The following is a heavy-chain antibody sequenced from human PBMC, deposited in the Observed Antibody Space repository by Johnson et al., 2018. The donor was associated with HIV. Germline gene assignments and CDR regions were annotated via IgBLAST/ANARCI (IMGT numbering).Heavy chain of an antibody. Sequence: EVQLVESGGGLVQPGGSLRLSCAASGFTVSSNYMSWVRQAPGKGLEWVSVIYSGGSTYYADSVTGRFTISRDNSKNTLYLQMNSLRAEDTAVYYCASSATTVVMEGFAFDIWGQGTMVTVSS. J-gene: IGHJ3*02. CDR2: IYSGGST. V-gene: IGHV3-66*02. D-gene: IGHD4-23*01. CDR3: ASSATTVVMEGFAFDI. CDR1: GFTVSSNY.